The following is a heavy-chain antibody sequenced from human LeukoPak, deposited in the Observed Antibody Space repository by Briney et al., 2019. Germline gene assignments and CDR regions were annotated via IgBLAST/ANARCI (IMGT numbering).Heavy chain of an antibody. CDR1: GFTFRNYA. CDR2: ISSSGSTI. V-gene: IGHV3-48*03. CDR3: ARGSWELGGLFDY. J-gene: IGHJ4*02. Sequence: PGGSLRLSCAVSGFTFRNYAMSWVRQAPGKGLEWVSYISSSGSTIYYADSVKGRFTISRDNAKNSLYLQMNSLRAEDTAVYYCARGSWELGGLFDYWGQGTLVTVSS. D-gene: IGHD1-26*01.